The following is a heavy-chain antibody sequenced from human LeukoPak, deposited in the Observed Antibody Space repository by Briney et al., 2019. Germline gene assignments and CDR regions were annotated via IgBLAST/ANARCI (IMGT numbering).Heavy chain of an antibody. CDR2: IYSGGST. CDR3: AKHPRGYYDFWSGYFDY. Sequence: GGSLRLSCAASGFTVSSNYMSWVRQAPGKGLEWVSVIYSGGSTYYADSVKGRFTISRDNSKNTLYLQMNSLRAEDTAVYYCAKHPRGYYDFWSGYFDYWGQGTLVTVSS. D-gene: IGHD3-3*01. J-gene: IGHJ4*02. V-gene: IGHV3-53*01. CDR1: GFTVSSNY.